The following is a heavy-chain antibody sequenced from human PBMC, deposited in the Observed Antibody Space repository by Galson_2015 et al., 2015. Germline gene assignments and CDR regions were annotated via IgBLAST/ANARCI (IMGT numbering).Heavy chain of an antibody. Sequence: SVKVSCKASGYTFTGYYMHWVRQAPGQGLEWMERINPNSGGTNYAQKFQGRVTISADKSISTAYLQWSSLKASDTAMYYCARHRDGYNSDDWGQGTLVTVSS. V-gene: IGHV1-2*06. CDR1: GYTFTGYY. D-gene: IGHD5-24*01. CDR3: ARHRDGYNSDD. J-gene: IGHJ4*02. CDR2: INPNSGGT.